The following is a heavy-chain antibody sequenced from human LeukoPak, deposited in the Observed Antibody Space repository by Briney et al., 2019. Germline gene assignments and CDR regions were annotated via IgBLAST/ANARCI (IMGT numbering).Heavy chain of an antibody. CDR1: GGTFSSYA. J-gene: IGHJ6*03. V-gene: IGHV1-69*04. Sequence: SVKVSCKASGGTFSSYAINWVRQAPGQGLEWMGRIIPILGIANYAQKFQGRVTITADKSTSTAYMELRSLRSEDTAVYYCARVRRTIFGSYYYYMDVWGKGPTVTVSS. CDR2: IIPILGIA. D-gene: IGHD3-3*01. CDR3: ARVRRTIFGSYYYYMDV.